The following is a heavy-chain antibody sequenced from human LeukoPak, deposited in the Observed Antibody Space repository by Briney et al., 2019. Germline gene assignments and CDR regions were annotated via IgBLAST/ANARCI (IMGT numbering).Heavy chain of an antibody. CDR1: GFTFSSYW. V-gene: IGHV3-74*01. Sequence: GGSLRLSCAASGFTFSSYWMHWVRQAPGKGLVWVSRINSDGSSTSYADPVKGRFTISRDNAKNTLYLQMNSLRAEDTAVYYCARESSGWYYYYGMDVWGQGTTVTVSS. J-gene: IGHJ6*02. CDR2: INSDGSST. D-gene: IGHD6-19*01. CDR3: ARESSGWYYYYGMDV.